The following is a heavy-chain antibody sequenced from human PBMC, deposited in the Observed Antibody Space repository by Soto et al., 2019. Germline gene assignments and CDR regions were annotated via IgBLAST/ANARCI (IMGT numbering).Heavy chain of an antibody. J-gene: IGHJ4*02. CDR1: GYSFINYW. V-gene: IGHV5-51*01. D-gene: IGHD6-19*01. Sequence: HGESLKISCKGSGYSFINYWIGWVRQMPGKGLEWMGIIYPGDSDTRYSPSFRGQVIISADKSISTAYLQWSSLKASDTAMYYCANLVAVSTTGGYYLDSGGRGTPAPSPQ. CDR3: ANLVAVSTTGGYYLDS. CDR2: IYPGDSDT.